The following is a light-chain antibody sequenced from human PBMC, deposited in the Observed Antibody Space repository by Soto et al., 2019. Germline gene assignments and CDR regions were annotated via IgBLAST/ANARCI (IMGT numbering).Light chain of an antibody. Sequence: EIVMTQSPATLSVSPGERATLSCRASQSVSSSYLAWYQQKPGQAPRLLIYGASSRATGIPDRFSGSGSGTDLTLTISRLEPEDFAVYYCQQYGSSPWTFGQGTKVENK. CDR2: GAS. CDR1: QSVSSSY. V-gene: IGKV3-20*01. CDR3: QQYGSSPWT. J-gene: IGKJ1*01.